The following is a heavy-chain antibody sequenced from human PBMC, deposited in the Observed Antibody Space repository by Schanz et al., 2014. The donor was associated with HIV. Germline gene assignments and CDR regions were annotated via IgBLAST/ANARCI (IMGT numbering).Heavy chain of an antibody. J-gene: IGHJ3*02. Sequence: EVQLVESGGGVVQPGRSLRLSCAASGFSFSSYGMSWVRQAPGKGLEWVSIVSSGGSRTYYADSLKGRFTISRDNSKNTVYLHMKGLRAEDTAVYYCANLVVAATDDAFDIWGQGTMVTVSS. V-gene: IGHV3-23*04. CDR3: ANLVVAATDDAFDI. D-gene: IGHD2-15*01. CDR2: VSSGGSRT. CDR1: GFSFSSYG.